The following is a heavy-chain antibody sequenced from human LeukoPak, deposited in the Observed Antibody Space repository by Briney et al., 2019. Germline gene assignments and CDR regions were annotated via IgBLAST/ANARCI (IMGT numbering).Heavy chain of an antibody. J-gene: IGHJ4*02. CDR2: MSGSGGST. CDR1: GFTFSNYG. Sequence: GGTLRLSCAASGFTFSNYGMSWVRQAPGKGLEWVSGMSGSGGSTYYADSVKGRFTISRDNSKNTLYLQMNSLRAEDTAVYYCAKFAVGSGWTRPFDYWGQGTLVTVSS. V-gene: IGHV3-23*01. CDR3: AKFAVGSGWTRPFDY. D-gene: IGHD6-19*01.